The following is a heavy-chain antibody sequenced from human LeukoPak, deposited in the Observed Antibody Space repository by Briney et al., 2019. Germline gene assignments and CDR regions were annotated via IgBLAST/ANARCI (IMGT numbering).Heavy chain of an antibody. J-gene: IGHJ4*02. CDR3: AKELAAEGPPDY. Sequence: GGSLRLSCAASGFTFSSYAMHWVRQAPGKGLEWVAVISYDGSNKYYADSVKGRFTISRDNSKNTLYLQMNSLRAEDTAVYYCAKELAAEGPPDYWGQGTLVTVSS. CDR1: GFTFSSYA. V-gene: IGHV3-30-3*01. D-gene: IGHD6-13*01. CDR2: ISYDGSNK.